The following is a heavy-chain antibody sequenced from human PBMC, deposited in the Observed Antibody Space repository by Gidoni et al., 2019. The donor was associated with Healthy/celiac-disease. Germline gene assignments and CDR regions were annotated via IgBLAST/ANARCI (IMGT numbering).Heavy chain of an antibody. Sequence: QVQLVPSGAEVKKPGSSVPVSCKASGGTFSSDAMSWVRQAPGQGLEWMGGIIPIFGTANYAQKCQGRVTITADESTSTAYMELSSLRSEDTAVYYCARANWDNWFDPWGQGTLVTVSS. J-gene: IGHJ5*02. CDR1: GGTFSSDA. D-gene: IGHD2-8*01. CDR2: IIPIFGTA. V-gene: IGHV1-69*01. CDR3: ARANWDNWFDP.